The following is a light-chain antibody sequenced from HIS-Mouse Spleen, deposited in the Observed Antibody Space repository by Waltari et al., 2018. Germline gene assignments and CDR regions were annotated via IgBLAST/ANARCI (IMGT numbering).Light chain of an antibody. Sequence: SYELTQPPSVSVSPGQTARITCSGDALPKKYAYWYQQKSRQAPVLVIYEDRKRPPGIPERFSGSSSGKMATLTISGAQVEDEADYYCYSTDSSGNHRVFGGGTKLTVL. V-gene: IGLV3-10*01. J-gene: IGLJ2*01. CDR1: ALPKKY. CDR3: YSTDSSGNHRV. CDR2: EDR.